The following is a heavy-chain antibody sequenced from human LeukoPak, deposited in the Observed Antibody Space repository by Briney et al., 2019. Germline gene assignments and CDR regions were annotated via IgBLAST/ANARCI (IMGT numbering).Heavy chain of an antibody. CDR2: MNPKSGNT. CDR1: GYSFTTYD. V-gene: IGHV1-8*01. J-gene: IGHJ5*02. D-gene: IGHD6-13*01. CDR3: AKATTTIAAVPHNP. Sequence: GASVKVSCKASGYSFTTYDVNWVRQAPGQGLEWMGWMNPKSGNTGYAPKFQGRVTMTRNTSIDTAFVELKSLSFEDTAVYYCAKATTTIAAVPHNPWGQGTLVTVSS.